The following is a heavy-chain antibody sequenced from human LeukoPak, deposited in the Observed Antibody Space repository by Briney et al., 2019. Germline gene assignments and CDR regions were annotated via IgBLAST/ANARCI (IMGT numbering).Heavy chain of an antibody. CDR2: IYDRGPA. Sequence: PPQTLSLTCTVSGYAIISGGFSWNWIRQPPGKGLEWIGCIYDRGPAHYNPSLKSRFTISVDRPKNQFFLNVTSLTAADTAVYYCARKPIVNSAWYYFDYWGQGTLVTVSS. CDR1: GYAIISGGFS. CDR3: ARKPIVNSAWYYFDY. V-gene: IGHV4-30-2*01. D-gene: IGHD3-22*01. J-gene: IGHJ4*02.